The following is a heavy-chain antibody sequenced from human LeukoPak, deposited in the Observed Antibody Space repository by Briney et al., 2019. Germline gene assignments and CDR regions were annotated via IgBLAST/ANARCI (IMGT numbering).Heavy chain of an antibody. J-gene: IGHJ6*03. D-gene: IGHD6-13*01. Sequence: GGSLRLSCAASGFTFSSYGMHWVRQAPGKGLEGVAVIWYDGSNKYYADSVKGRFTISRDNSKNTLYLQMNSLRAEDTAVYYCGRSSSWLAYYYYYYMDVWGKGTTVTVSS. CDR3: GRSSSWLAYYYYYYMDV. CDR1: GFTFSSYG. CDR2: IWYDGSNK. V-gene: IGHV3-33*01.